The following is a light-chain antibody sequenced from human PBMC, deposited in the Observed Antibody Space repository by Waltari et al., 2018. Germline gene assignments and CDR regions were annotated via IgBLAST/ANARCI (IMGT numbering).Light chain of an antibody. CDR1: SSDGGGYNY. Sequence: QSALTQPASVSGSPGQSINISCTGTSSDGGGYNYVSWYQQHPGNAPKLMIYDVSNRPSGVSNRFPGSKSCNTASLTISGLQAEDEADYYCSSYTSSTVVFGGGTKLTVL. V-gene: IGLV2-14*03. J-gene: IGLJ2*01. CDR3: SSYTSSTVV. CDR2: DVS.